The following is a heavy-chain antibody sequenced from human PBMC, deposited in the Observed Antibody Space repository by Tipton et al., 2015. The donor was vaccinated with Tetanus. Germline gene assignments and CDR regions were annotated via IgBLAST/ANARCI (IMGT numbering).Heavy chain of an antibody. D-gene: IGHD4-11*01. CDR3: ARLRTVTTSNWFDP. J-gene: IGHJ5*02. CDR2: INPNSGGT. CDR1: GYTFTSYY. V-gene: IGHV1-2*06. Sequence: QSGAEVKKPGASVKVSCKASGYTFTSYYMHWVRQAPGQGLEWMGRINPNSGGTNYAQKFQGRVTMTRDTSISTAYMELSRLRSDDTAVYYCARLRTVTTSNWFDPWGQGTLVTVSS.